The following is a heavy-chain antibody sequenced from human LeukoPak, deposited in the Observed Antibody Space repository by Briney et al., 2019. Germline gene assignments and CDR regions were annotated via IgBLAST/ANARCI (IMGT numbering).Heavy chain of an antibody. D-gene: IGHD3-10*01. Sequence: GGSLRLSCAASGFTFSDYYMSWIRQAPGKGLEWVSYISSSGSTIYYADSVKGRFTISRDNAKNTLDLQMNSLRAEDTAIYYCAKGYYYGSGSYYRFDSWGQGTLVTVSS. CDR3: AKGYYYGSGSYYRFDS. V-gene: IGHV3-11*01. CDR2: ISSSGSTI. CDR1: GFTFSDYY. J-gene: IGHJ4*02.